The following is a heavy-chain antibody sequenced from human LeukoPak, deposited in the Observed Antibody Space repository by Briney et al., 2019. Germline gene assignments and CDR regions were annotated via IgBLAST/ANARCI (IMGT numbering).Heavy chain of an antibody. V-gene: IGHV4-59*08. CDR1: GFTFSSYW. D-gene: IGHD2-15*01. J-gene: IGHJ4*02. CDR3: ARRRVAGVVDY. CDR2: IYYSGST. Sequence: GSLRLSCAASGFTFSSYWMHWVRQAPGEGLEWIGYIYYSGSTNYNPSLKSRVTISVDTSKNQFSLKLSSVTAADTAVYYCARRRVAGVVDYWGQGTLVTVSS.